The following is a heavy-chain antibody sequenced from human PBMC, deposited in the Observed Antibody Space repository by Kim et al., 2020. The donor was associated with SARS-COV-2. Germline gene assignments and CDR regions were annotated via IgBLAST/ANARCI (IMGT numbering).Heavy chain of an antibody. Sequence: GESLKISCKGSGYSFTSYWIRWVRQMPGKGLEWMGRIDPSDSYTNYSPSFQGHVTISADKSISTAYLQWSSLKASDTAMYYCARQGTYCSSTSCYSSFDLWGQGTLVTVSS. V-gene: IGHV5-10-1*01. CDR1: GYSFTSYW. CDR2: IDPSDSYT. J-gene: IGHJ5*02. CDR3: ARQGTYCSSTSCYSSFDL. D-gene: IGHD2-2*02.